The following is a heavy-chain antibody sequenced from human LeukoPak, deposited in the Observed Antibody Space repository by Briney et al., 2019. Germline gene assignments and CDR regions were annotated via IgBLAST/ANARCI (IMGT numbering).Heavy chain of an antibody. V-gene: IGHV3-23*01. CDR2: MCGTAGCT. J-gene: IGHJ5*01. CDR1: GFAFYMYA. D-gene: IGHD3-22*01. Sequence: GGSLRLSCQASGFAFYMYAMSWVRQAPGKGLEWVASMCGTAGCTFYPDSVKGRFTISRDNSKNVLYLRMNSLTAEDTAIYYCAKDRPNFHENSGHYYRRDGDSWGQGTLVTVSS. CDR3: AKDRPNFHENSGHYYRRDGDS.